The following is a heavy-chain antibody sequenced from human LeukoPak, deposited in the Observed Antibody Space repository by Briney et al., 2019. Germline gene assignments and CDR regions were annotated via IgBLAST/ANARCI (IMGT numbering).Heavy chain of an antibody. Sequence: ASVKVSCKASGYTFTGYAMHWVRQAPGQGLEWMGWINTNTGNPTYAQGFTGRFVFSLDTSVNTASLQISSLEAEETAVYYCARGSSVVRGVTSSDYWGQGTLVTVSS. CDR2: INTNTGNP. CDR3: ARGSSVVRGVTSSDY. V-gene: IGHV7-4-1*02. CDR1: GYTFTGYA. J-gene: IGHJ4*02. D-gene: IGHD3-10*01.